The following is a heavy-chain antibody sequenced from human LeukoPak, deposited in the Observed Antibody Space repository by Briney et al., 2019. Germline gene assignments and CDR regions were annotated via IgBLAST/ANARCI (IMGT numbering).Heavy chain of an antibody. CDR3: AKAGYGDYFDY. Sequence: PGGSLTLSCAASGFTFSSYAMSWVRPAPGKGREWVSAISGSGGSTYYADSVKGRFTISRHNSKNTLYLQMNRLRAEDTAVYYCAKAGYGDYFDYWGQGTLVSVSS. CDR1: GFTFSSYA. D-gene: IGHD4-17*01. J-gene: IGHJ4*02. V-gene: IGHV3-23*01. CDR2: ISGSGGST.